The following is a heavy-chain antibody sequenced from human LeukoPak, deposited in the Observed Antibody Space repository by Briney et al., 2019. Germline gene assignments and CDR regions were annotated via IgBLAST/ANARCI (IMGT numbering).Heavy chain of an antibody. Sequence: PSETLSLTCTVSGGSITSGTFYWGWTRQPPGKGLEWIGTIHHSGSTSYNPSLQSRATISVDTSNNQFSLKLSSVTAADTAVYYCPRAGIPSTGDYFDPWGQGTLVTVSS. V-gene: IGHV4-39*07. CDR3: PRAGIPSTGDYFDP. CDR2: IHHSGST. J-gene: IGHJ5*02. D-gene: IGHD5/OR15-5a*01. CDR1: GGSITSGTFY.